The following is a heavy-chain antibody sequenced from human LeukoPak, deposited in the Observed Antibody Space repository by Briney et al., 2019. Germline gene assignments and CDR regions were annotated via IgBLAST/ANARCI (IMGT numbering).Heavy chain of an antibody. V-gene: IGHV5-51*01. Sequence: GESLKISCKGSGYSFTSYWIGWVRQMPGKGLEWMGIIYPGDSDTGYSPSFQGQVTISADKSISTAYLQWSSLKASDTAMYYCARLHSSSWYEGWFDPWGQGTLVTVSS. J-gene: IGHJ5*02. CDR3: ARLHSSSWYEGWFDP. CDR2: IYPGDSDT. CDR1: GYSFTSYW. D-gene: IGHD6-13*01.